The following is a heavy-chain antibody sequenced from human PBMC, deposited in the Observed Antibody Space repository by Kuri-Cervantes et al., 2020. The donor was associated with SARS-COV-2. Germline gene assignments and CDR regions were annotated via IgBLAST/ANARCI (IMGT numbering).Heavy chain of an antibody. J-gene: IGHJ3*02. Sequence: GGSLRLSCAASGFTFDDYAMHWVRQAPGKGLEWVSLISWDGGSTYYADSVKGRFTISRDNSKNSLYLQMNSLRAEDTALYYCAKSLYAMDHRERAFDIWGQGTMVTVSS. CDR3: AKSLYAMDHRERAFDI. CDR2: ISWDGGST. CDR1: GFTFDDYA. V-gene: IGHV3-43D*04. D-gene: IGHD5-18*01.